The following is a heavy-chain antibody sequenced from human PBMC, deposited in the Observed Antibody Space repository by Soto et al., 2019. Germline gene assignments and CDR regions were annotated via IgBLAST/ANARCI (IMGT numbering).Heavy chain of an antibody. V-gene: IGHV3-23*01. CDR3: AKDRTPPLDYGLV. D-gene: IGHD4-17*01. CDR1: GFTFSSYA. CDR2: SSYSGGTT. J-gene: IGHJ3*01. Sequence: GGSLRLSCAASGFTFSSYAMTWVRQAPGKGLEWVSSSYSGGTTDYADSVKGRFTISRDNSKNTLFLQMNSLSVEDTAVYYCAKDRTPPLDYGLVWGQGTMVTVSS.